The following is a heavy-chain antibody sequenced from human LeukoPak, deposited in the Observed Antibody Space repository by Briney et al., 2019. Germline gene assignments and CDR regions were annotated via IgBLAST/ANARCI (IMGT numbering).Heavy chain of an antibody. D-gene: IGHD3-10*01. CDR2: IHPGHSHT. J-gene: IGHJ3*02. Sequence: VEYLKISWKGSGYSFTSYWMVWVRQMPGKGLEGMGRIHPGHSHTRYSPSFKRQVTISADKSIRPAYLQWSSLKASDTAMYYCARPNYYGSGSYYFDIWGQGTMVTVSS. V-gene: IGHV5-51*01. CDR1: GYSFTSYW. CDR3: ARPNYYGSGSYYFDI.